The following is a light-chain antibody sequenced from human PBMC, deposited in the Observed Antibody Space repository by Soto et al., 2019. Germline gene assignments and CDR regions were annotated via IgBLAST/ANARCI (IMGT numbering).Light chain of an antibody. CDR1: SSDVGGYNY. J-gene: IGLJ2*01. CDR3: SSYTSSSHVV. CDR2: EVS. Sequence: QSALTQPASVSGSHGRSITISCTGTSSDVGGYNYVSWYQQHPGKAPKLMIYEVSNRPSGVSNRFSGSKSGNTASLTISGLQAEDEADYYCSSYTSSSHVVFGGGTNLTVL. V-gene: IGLV2-14*01.